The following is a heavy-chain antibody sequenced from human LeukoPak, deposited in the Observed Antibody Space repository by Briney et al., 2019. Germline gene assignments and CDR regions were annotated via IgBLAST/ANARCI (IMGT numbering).Heavy chain of an antibody. CDR3: ARDRGIAARLRLDY. V-gene: IGHV3-11*04. Sequence: PGGSLRLSCAASGFTFSDYYMSWIRQAPGKGLEWVSYISSSGSTIYCADSVKGRFTISRDNAKNSLYLQMNSLRAEDTAVYYCARDRGIAARLRLDYWGQGTLVTVSS. CDR2: ISSSGSTI. D-gene: IGHD6-6*01. CDR1: GFTFSDYY. J-gene: IGHJ4*02.